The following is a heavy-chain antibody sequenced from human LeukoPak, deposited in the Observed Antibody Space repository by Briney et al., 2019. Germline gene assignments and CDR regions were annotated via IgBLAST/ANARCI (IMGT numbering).Heavy chain of an antibody. V-gene: IGHV1-2*02. D-gene: IGHD4-17*01. CDR2: INPNSGGT. CDR3: ARAGLRTTTVLIY. J-gene: IGHJ4*02. Sequence: GASVKVSCKASGYTFTGYYMHWVRQAPGQGLEWMGWINPNSGGTNYAQKFQGRVTMTRDTSISTAYMELSRLRSDDTAVYYCARAGLRTTTVLIYWGQGTLVTVSS. CDR1: GYTFTGYY.